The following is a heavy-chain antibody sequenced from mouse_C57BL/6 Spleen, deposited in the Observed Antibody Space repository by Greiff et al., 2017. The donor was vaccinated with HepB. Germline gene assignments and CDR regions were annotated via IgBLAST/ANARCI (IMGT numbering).Heavy chain of an antibody. CDR3: ARASTMITTELYYYAMDY. CDR2: ISDGGSYT. J-gene: IGHJ4*01. Sequence: EVQLVESGGGLVKPGGSLKLSCAASGFTFSSYAMSWVRQTPEKRLEWVATISDGGSYTYYPDNVKGRFTISRDNAKNNLYLQMSHLKSEDTAMYYCARASTMITTELYYYAMDYWGQGTSVTVSS. V-gene: IGHV5-4*01. D-gene: IGHD2-4*01. CDR1: GFTFSSYA.